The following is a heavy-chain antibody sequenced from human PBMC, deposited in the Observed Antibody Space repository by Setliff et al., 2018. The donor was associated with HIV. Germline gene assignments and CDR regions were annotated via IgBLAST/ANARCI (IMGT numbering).Heavy chain of an antibody. D-gene: IGHD2-2*01. CDR2: IYYSGGA. Sequence: PSETLSLTCSVSGGSLNRYYWSWIRQTPGKGLEWIGYIYYSGGANYNTHPSLKNRVTMLVDTSKNQFSLRLNSVTAADTAVYYCARRASSHGPYWYFDLWGRGTLVTVSS. CDR3: ARRASSHGPYWYFDL. CDR1: GGSLNRYY. V-gene: IGHV4-59*01. J-gene: IGHJ2*01.